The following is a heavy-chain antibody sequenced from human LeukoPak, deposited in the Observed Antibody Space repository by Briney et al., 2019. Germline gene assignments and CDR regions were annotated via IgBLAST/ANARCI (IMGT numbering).Heavy chain of an antibody. J-gene: IGHJ6*03. CDR3: ARGGLTQLMIVVPMDV. Sequence: TGGSLRLSCAASGFTFDDYGMSWVRQAPGKGLEWVSGINWNGGSTGYADSVKGRFTISRDDAKNSLYLQMNSLRAEDTALYHCARGGLTQLMIVVPMDVWGKGTTVTVSS. D-gene: IGHD3-22*01. CDR2: INWNGGST. V-gene: IGHV3-20*01. CDR1: GFTFDDYG.